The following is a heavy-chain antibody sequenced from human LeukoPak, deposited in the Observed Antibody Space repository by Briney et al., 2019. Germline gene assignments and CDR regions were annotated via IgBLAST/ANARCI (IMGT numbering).Heavy chain of an antibody. CDR3: AKLKSALIVVGA. Sequence: GGSLRLSCAASGVTFSRSSLSWVRQAPGQGLEWVASMSDAGDIAHYPDSVRGRFTISRDNSRTTLYLQMNSRRADDTAVYYGAKLKSALIVVGAWGQGIRVAVSS. D-gene: IGHD3-22*01. CDR2: MSDAGDIA. J-gene: IGHJ5*02. CDR1: GVTFSRSS. V-gene: IGHV3-23*01.